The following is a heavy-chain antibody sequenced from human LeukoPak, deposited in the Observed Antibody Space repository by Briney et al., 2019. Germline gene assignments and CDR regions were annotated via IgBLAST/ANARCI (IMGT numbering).Heavy chain of an antibody. CDR1: GFTFSRYA. CDR2: ISYDGSNK. V-gene: IGHV3-30-3*01. D-gene: IGHD5-18*01. Sequence: GGSLRLSRAASGFTFSRYAMHWVRQAPGKGLEWVALISYDGSNKDLADSVKGRFTISRDNSKNTLYLQMNSLRAEDTAVYYCARAQTWIQLWLDYWGQGTLVTVSS. CDR3: ARAQTWIQLWLDY. J-gene: IGHJ4*02.